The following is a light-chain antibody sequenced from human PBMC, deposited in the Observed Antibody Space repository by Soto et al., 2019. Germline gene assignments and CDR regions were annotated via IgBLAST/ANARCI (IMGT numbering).Light chain of an antibody. CDR3: QQTYTTPRT. J-gene: IGKJ1*01. CDR2: ATS. CDR1: HTASNY. Sequence: DTQMAQSPSSLSASVGDRISITCRASHTASNYVNWYQQKPGKAPTFLISATSTLQSGVPSRFSGSGSGTDFTLTITSLQPEDFAIYYCQQTYTTPRTFGQGTKVAIK. V-gene: IGKV1-39*01.